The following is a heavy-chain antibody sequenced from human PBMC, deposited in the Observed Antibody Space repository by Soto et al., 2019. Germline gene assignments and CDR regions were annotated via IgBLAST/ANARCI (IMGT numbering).Heavy chain of an antibody. Sequence: SETLSLTCAVYGGSFSGYYWSWIRQPPGKGLEWIGEINHSGSTNYNPSLKSRVTISVDTSKNQFSLKLSSVTAADTALYYCARAGYCSSTSCPYNWFDPWGQGTLVTVS. CDR1: GGSFSGYY. CDR2: INHSGST. V-gene: IGHV4-34*01. J-gene: IGHJ5*02. CDR3: ARAGYCSSTSCPYNWFDP. D-gene: IGHD2-2*01.